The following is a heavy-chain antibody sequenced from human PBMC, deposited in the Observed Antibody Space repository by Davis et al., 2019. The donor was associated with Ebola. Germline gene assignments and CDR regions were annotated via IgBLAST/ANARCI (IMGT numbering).Heavy chain of an antibody. CDR2: IYYSGST. J-gene: IGHJ5*02. V-gene: IGHV4-59*01. D-gene: IGHD2-15*01. CDR1: GGSISSYY. CDR3: ARVKGYCSGGSCYSGWFDP. Sequence: MPSETLSLTCTVSGGSISSYYWSWIRQPPGKGLEWIGYIYYSGSTNYNPSLKSRVTISVDTSKNQFSLKLSSVTAADTAVYYCARVKGYCSGGSCYSGWFDPWGQGTLVTVSS.